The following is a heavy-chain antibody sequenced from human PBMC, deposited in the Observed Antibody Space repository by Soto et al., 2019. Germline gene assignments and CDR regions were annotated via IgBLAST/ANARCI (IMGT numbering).Heavy chain of an antibody. CDR1: GGTFSGHA. Sequence: QVQLVQSGAEVKKPGSSVKVSCEASGGTFSGHAISWVRQAPGQGPEWMGGLIPLFGTTQHAQRFQGRLTTTADKATSTAYLAPCSMSISESTTALGCLVKDYF. V-gene: IGHV1-69*06. CDR3: CLVKDYF. D-gene: IGHD1-1*01. CDR2: LIPLFGTT. J-gene: IGHJ1*01.